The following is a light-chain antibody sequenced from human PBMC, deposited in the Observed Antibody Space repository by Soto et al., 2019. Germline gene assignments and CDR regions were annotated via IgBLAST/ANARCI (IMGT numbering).Light chain of an antibody. J-gene: IGKJ1*01. CDR2: GAS. CDR3: QQYGSSPET. CDR1: QSVSSSY. V-gene: IGKV3-20*01. Sequence: EIVLTQSPGTLSLSPGERATLSCRASQSVSSSYLAWYQQKPGQAPRLLIYGASSRATGIPDRFSGGGSGKDFTLTISRLEPEDFAVYYCQQYGSSPETFGQGTK.